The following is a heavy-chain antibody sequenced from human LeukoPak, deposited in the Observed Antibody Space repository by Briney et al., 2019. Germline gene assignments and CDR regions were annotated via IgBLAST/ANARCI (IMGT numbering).Heavy chain of an antibody. CDR1: GGTFSSYA. CDR3: ASGGYCSGGSCYRFDP. J-gene: IGHJ5*02. V-gene: IGHV1-69*04. CDR2: IIPILGIA. Sequence: SVKVSCKASGGTFSSYAISWVRQAPGQGLEWMGRIIPILGIANYAQKFQGRVTITADKSTSTAYMELSSLRSEDTAVYYCASGGYCSGGSCYRFDPWGQGTLVTVSS. D-gene: IGHD2-15*01.